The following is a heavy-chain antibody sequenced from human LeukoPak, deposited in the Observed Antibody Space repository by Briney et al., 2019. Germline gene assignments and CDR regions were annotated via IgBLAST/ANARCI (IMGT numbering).Heavy chain of an antibody. D-gene: IGHD1/OR15-1a*01. Sequence: GGSLRLSCTVSGFTVSSNSMSWVRQAPGKGLEWVSFIYSGTIHYSDSVKARFTISRANSKNALYLQMSSLRAEDTAVYYCAKVRANRFASFDYWGQGTLVTVSS. CDR2: IYSGTI. J-gene: IGHJ4*02. CDR3: AKVRANRFASFDY. CDR1: GFTVSSNS. V-gene: IGHV3-53*01.